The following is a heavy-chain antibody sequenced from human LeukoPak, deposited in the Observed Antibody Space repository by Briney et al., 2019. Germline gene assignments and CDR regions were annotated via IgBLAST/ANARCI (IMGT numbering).Heavy chain of an antibody. Sequence: PGGSLRLSCAASGFTFSSYWMSWVRQAPGKGLEWVANIKQDGSEKYYVDSVKGRFTISRDNAKNSLYLQMNSLRAKDTAVYYCARDYCGGDCPNDYWGQGTLVTVSS. J-gene: IGHJ4*02. CDR1: GFTFSSYW. CDR3: ARDYCGGDCPNDY. V-gene: IGHV3-7*03. CDR2: IKQDGSEK. D-gene: IGHD2-21*02.